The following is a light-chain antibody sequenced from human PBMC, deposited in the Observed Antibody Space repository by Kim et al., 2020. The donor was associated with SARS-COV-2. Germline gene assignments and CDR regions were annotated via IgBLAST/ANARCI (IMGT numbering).Light chain of an antibody. CDR2: GNS. Sequence: QRVTISCTGSSSNIGAGYEVHWYQRLPGTAPNLLIYGNSTRPSGVPDRFSGSKSGTSASLAITGLQAEDEADYYCQSYDSSLSGSVFGGGTQLTVL. V-gene: IGLV1-40*01. J-gene: IGLJ3*02. CDR1: SSNIGAGYE. CDR3: QSYDSSLSGSV.